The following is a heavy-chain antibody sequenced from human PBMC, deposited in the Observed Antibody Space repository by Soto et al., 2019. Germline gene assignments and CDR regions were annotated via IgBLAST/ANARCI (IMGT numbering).Heavy chain of an antibody. CDR3: ARQRGYDFWSGYLDV. J-gene: IGHJ6*02. Sequence: GEALKSACKGSGYSFTSYWIGWVRQMPGKGLEWMGIIYPRDSDTRYSPSFQGQVTISADKSISTAYLQWSSLKASDTAMYYCARQRGYDFWSGYLDVWGQGTTVTVSS. V-gene: IGHV5-51*01. CDR1: GYSFTSYW. D-gene: IGHD3-3*01. CDR2: IYPRDSDT.